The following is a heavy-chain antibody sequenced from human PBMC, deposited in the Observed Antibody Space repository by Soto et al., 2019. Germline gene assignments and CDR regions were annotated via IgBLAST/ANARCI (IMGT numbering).Heavy chain of an antibody. CDR2: IYYSGST. D-gene: IGHD1-1*01. CDR1: GGSISSYY. J-gene: IGHJ4*02. Sequence: SETLSLTCTVSGGSISSYYWSWIRQPPGKGLEWIGYIYYSGSTNYNPSLKSRVTISVDTSKNQFSLKLSSVTAADTAVYYCARAKLEPKTSDYWGQGTLVTVSS. V-gene: IGHV4-59*01. CDR3: ARAKLEPKTSDY.